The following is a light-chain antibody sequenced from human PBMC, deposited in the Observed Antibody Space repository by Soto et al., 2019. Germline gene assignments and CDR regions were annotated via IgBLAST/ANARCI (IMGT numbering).Light chain of an antibody. CDR1: QSFSTT. CDR3: QQYNNWPET. CDR2: DAS. V-gene: IGKV3-15*01. J-gene: IGKJ1*01. Sequence: EIVMTQSPATLSVSPGERATLSCRASQSFSTTFASYPPNFGQPPTLLLYDASTTATGIPARFSGIGSGTEFTLTISSLQSEDFALYYCQQYNNWPETFGQGTMV.